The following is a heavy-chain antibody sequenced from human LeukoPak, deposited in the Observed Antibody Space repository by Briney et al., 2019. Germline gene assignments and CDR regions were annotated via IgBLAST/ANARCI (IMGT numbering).Heavy chain of an antibody. V-gene: IGHV4-4*02. CDR2: IYHSGST. D-gene: IGHD3-22*01. Sequence: PSGTLSLTCAVSGGSISSSNWWSWVRQPPGKGLEWIGEIYHSGSTNYNPSLKSRVTISVDKSKNQFSLKLSSVTAADTAVYYCARDRNYYDSSGYEDWGQGTLVTVSS. J-gene: IGHJ4*02. CDR1: GGSISSSNW. CDR3: ARDRNYYDSSGYED.